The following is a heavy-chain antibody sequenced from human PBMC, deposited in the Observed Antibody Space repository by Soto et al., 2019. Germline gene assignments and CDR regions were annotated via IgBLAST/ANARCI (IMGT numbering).Heavy chain of an antibody. CDR2: IYWDDDK. CDR3: GHREDYCSGRTCYRAFDI. Sequence: GSGPTLVNPTQTLTLTCTFSGFSLSTSGVGVGWIRQPPGKALEWLALIYWDDDKRYSPSLKSRLTITKDTSKNQVVLTMTNMDPVDTATYYCGHREDYCSGRTCYRAFDIWGQGTMVTVSS. CDR1: GFSLSTSGVG. J-gene: IGHJ3*02. V-gene: IGHV2-5*02. D-gene: IGHD2-15*01.